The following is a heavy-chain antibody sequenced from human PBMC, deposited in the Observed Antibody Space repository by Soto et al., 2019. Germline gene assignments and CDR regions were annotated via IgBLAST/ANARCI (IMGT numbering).Heavy chain of an antibody. V-gene: IGHV4-39*01. CDR1: GDSINSDKYY. CDR2: IYYRGNT. J-gene: IGHJ6*02. CDR3: AGGYYYHSSGFYFYYYTMDV. D-gene: IGHD3-22*01. Sequence: SETLSLTCSVSGDSINSDKYYWGWIRQPPGKGLEWIGSIYYRGNTYYNQSLQTRVNISLDKSKSQFSMRLNSVTAADTAVYYCAGGYYYHSSGFYFYYYTMDVWGQGTTVTVSS.